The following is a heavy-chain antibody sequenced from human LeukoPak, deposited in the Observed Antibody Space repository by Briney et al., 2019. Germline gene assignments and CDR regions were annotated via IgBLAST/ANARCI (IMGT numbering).Heavy chain of an antibody. J-gene: IGHJ5*02. CDR3: ARLHHSLDYGWFDP. CDR2: IYHSGST. Sequence: PSETLSLTCTVSGGSISSGGYYWSWIRQPPGKGLEWIGYIYHSGSTYYNPSLKSRVTISVDRSKNQFSLKLSSVTAADTAVYYCARLHHSLDYGWFDPWGQGTLVTVSS. V-gene: IGHV4-30-2*01. D-gene: IGHD4-17*01. CDR1: GGSISSGGYY.